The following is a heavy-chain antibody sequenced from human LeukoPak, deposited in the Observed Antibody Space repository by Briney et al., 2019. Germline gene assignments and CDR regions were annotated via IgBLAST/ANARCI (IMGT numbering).Heavy chain of an antibody. CDR2: IYSSGRT. CDR3: ARVSDARHPDY. Sequence: SQTLSLTCSVSGGSISSGDYYWSWLRQPPGKTLEWIGYIYSSGRTYYNPSLKSRITISPDTSKNQFSLRLTSVTAADTAVYYCARVSDARHPDYWGQGTLVTVSS. CDR1: GGSISSGDYY. J-gene: IGHJ4*02. V-gene: IGHV4-30-4*01.